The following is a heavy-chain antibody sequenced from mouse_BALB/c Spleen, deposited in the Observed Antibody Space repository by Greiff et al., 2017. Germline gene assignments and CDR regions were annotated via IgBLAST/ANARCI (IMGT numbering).Heavy chain of an antibody. D-gene: IGHD2-3*01. CDR2: IYPGSGST. CDR1: GYTFTSYW. CDR3: TTGVYDGYYPYYFDY. J-gene: IGHJ2*01. Sequence: LQQPGSELVRPGASVKLSCKASGYTFTSYWMHWVKQRPGQGLEWIGNIYPGSGSTNYDEKFKSKATLTVDTSSSTAYMQLSSLTSEDSAVYYGTTGVYDGYYPYYFDYWGQGTTLTVSS. V-gene: IGHV1S22*01.